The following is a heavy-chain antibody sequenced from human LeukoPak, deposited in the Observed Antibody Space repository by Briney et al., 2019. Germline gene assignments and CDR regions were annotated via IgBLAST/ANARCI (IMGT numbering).Heavy chain of an antibody. CDR3: ARVLTNYYGMDV. J-gene: IGHJ6*02. V-gene: IGHV1-2*04. Sequence: GASVKVSCKASGYTFTCYYMHWVRQAPGQGLEWMGWINPNSGGTNYAQKFQGWVTMTRDTSISTAYMELSRLRSDDTAVYYCARVLTNYYGMDVWGQGTTVTVSS. CDR1: GYTFTCYY. D-gene: IGHD3-9*01. CDR2: INPNSGGT.